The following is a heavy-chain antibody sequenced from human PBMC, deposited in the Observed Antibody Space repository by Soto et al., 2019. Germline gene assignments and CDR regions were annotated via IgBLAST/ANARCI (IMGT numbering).Heavy chain of an antibody. Sequence: SETLSLTCTVSGGSISSSSYYWGWIRQPPGKGLEWIGSIYYSGSTYYNPSLKSRVTISVDTSKNQFSLKLSSVTAADTAVYYCAIDAGIAATFGWFDPWGQGTLVSVSS. CDR3: AIDAGIAATFGWFDP. CDR1: GGSISSSSYY. CDR2: IYYSGST. V-gene: IGHV4-39*01. J-gene: IGHJ5*02. D-gene: IGHD6-13*01.